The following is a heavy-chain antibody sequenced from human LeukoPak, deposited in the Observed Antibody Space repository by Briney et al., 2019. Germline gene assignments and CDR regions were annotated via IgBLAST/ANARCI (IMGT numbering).Heavy chain of an antibody. D-gene: IGHD2-2*01. CDR3: TRAGLPAAMPFDY. J-gene: IGHJ4*02. Sequence: PGGSLRLSCAASGFSFSSYAMSWVRQAPGKGLEWVGFIRSKAYGGTTEYAASVRGRFTFSRDDSKSIAYLQMNSLKTEDTAVYYCTRAGLPAAMPFDYWGQGTLVTVSS. V-gene: IGHV3-49*04. CDR2: IRSKAYGGTT. CDR1: GFSFSSYA.